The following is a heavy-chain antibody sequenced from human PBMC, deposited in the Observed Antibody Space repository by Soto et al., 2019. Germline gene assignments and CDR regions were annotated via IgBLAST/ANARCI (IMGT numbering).Heavy chain of an antibody. CDR1: GFTFSSYA. CDR2: ISYDGSNK. J-gene: IGHJ4*02. V-gene: IGHV3-30-3*01. Sequence: QVQLVESGGGVVQPGRSLRLSCAASGFTFSSYAIHWVRQAPGKGLEWVAVISYDGSNKYYADSVKGRFTISRDNSKNTLYLQMNSLRAEDTAVYYCARDPDYDFWGHFDYWGQGTLVTVSS. D-gene: IGHD3-3*01. CDR3: ARDPDYDFWGHFDY.